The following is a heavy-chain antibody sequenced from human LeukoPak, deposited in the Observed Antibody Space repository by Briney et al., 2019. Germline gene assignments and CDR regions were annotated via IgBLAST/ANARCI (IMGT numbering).Heavy chain of an antibody. Sequence: PGGSLRLSCAASGFTFSSYWMHWVRQAPGKGLVWVSRINSDGSSTSYADSVKGRFTISRDNAKNTLYLQMNSLRAEDTAVYYCARVQSAVTTYYRLGAFDIWGQGTMVTVSS. V-gene: IGHV3-74*01. CDR1: GFTFSSYW. CDR3: ARVQSAVTTYYRLGAFDI. CDR2: INSDGSST. D-gene: IGHD4-17*01. J-gene: IGHJ3*02.